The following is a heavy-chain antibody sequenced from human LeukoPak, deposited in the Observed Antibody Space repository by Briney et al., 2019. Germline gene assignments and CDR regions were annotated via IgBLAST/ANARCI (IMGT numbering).Heavy chain of an antibody. CDR1: GGSISSGGYS. CDR2: IYHSGST. CDR3: ARVSSLYGSGSYSPSFDY. D-gene: IGHD3-10*01. Sequence: SQTLSLTCAVSGGSISSGGYSWSWIRQPPGKGLEWIGYIYHSGSTYYNPSLKSRVTISVDRSKNQFSLKLSSVTAADTAVYYCARVSSLYGSGSYSPSFDYWAQGTLVTVSS. J-gene: IGHJ4*02. V-gene: IGHV4-30-2*01.